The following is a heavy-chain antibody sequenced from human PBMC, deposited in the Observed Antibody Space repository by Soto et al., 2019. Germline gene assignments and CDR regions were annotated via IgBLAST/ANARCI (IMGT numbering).Heavy chain of an antibody. CDR1: GGSFSGYY. Sequence: SETLSLTCAVYGGSFSGYYWSWIRQPPGKGLEWIGEINHSGSTNYNPSLKSRVTISVDTSKNQFSLKLSSVTAADTAVYYCARGREGLERDAFDIWGQGTMVTVSS. CDR3: ARGREGLERDAFDI. J-gene: IGHJ3*02. CDR2: INHSGST. D-gene: IGHD1-1*01. V-gene: IGHV4-34*01.